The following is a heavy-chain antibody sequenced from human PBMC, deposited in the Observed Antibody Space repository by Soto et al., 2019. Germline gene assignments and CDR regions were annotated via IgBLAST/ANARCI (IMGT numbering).Heavy chain of an antibody. D-gene: IGHD4-17*01. J-gene: IGHJ4*02. CDR2: VYYSGTT. CDR3: ARTTAVPNTLRSRYFFDY. CDR1: GGSVSDKTYY. V-gene: IGHV4-61*01. Sequence: QVQLQESGPGLLKPSETLSLTCSVSGGSVSDKTYYWSWIRQPPGKRLEWIGYVYYSGTTNYNPSLNSRVTISVSLSTNRLSPRLNYVTTADTALYSCARTTAVPNTLRSRYFFDYWGQGTLVTVSS.